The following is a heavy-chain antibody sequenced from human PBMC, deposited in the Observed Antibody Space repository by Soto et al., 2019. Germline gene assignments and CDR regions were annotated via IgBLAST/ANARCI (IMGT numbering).Heavy chain of an antibody. CDR1: GVSLSTSGVG. J-gene: IGHJ6*02. D-gene: IGHD3-10*01. CDR2: IYWDDDK. CDR3: AHGGLLWFGELSPPGMDV. Sequence: QITLKESGPTLVKPTQTLTLTCTFSGVSLSTSGVGVGCMRQPPGKPQEWLALIYWDDDKPYSQSLKSRLTITKDTPKNQVVLTMTNMDPVDTATYYCAHGGLLWFGELSPPGMDVWGQGTTVTVSS. V-gene: IGHV2-5*02.